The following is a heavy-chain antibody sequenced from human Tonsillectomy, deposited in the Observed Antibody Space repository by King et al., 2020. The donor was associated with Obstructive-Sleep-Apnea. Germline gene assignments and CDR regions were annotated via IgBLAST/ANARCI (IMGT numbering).Heavy chain of an antibody. Sequence: VQLVESGGGLVQPARSLRLSCAASGFTFDDYAMHWVRQAPGKGLEWVSGISWNSGRIAYADSVKGRFTISRDNAKNSLYLQMNSLRAEDTAFYYCAKDIAVAGMVAFDIWGQGTLVPVSS. J-gene: IGHJ3*02. CDR1: GFTFDDYA. D-gene: IGHD6-19*01. V-gene: IGHV3-9*01. CDR2: ISWNSGRI. CDR3: AKDIAVAGMVAFDI.